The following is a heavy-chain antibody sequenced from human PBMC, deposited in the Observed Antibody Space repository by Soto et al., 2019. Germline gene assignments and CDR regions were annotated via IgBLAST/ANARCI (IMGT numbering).Heavy chain of an antibody. CDR2: INAGNGNT. D-gene: IGHD3-10*01. Sequence: QVQHVQSGAEVKKPGASVKVSCKASGYTFSNYLLHWVRQAPGQRLEWMGWINAGNGNTKYSQKFQGRVTLTRDTSASTAYMELSGLRSEDTAVYYCASPSYGSGNFYWGQGTLVTVSS. V-gene: IGHV1-3*01. J-gene: IGHJ4*02. CDR3: ASPSYGSGNFY. CDR1: GYTFSNYL.